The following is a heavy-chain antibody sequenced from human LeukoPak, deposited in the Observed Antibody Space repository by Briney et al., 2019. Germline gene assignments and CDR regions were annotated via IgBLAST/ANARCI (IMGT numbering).Heavy chain of an antibody. CDR2: ISGSGVST. V-gene: IGHV3-23*01. Sequence: PGGSLRLSCAASGFTFSSYGMSWVRQAPGQGLEWVSVISGSGVSTYYADSVKGRFTISRDNSKNTLYLQMNSLRAEDTAVYYCVKDWTGTKPFDLWGRGTLVTVSS. CDR1: GFTFSSYG. CDR3: VKDWTGTKPFDL. D-gene: IGHD3/OR15-3a*01. J-gene: IGHJ2*01.